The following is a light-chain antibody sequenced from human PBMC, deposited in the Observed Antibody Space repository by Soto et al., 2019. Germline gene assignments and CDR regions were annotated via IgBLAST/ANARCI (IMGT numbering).Light chain of an antibody. J-gene: IGKJ5*01. Sequence: EIVLTQSPGTLSLSPGERVTLSCGASQSVSSNLAWYRQKPGQAPRLLIYGASTRATGIPARFSGSGSGTEFTLTISSLQSEDFAVYYCQQYNNWPPITFGQGTRLEIK. CDR3: QQYNNWPPIT. V-gene: IGKV3-15*01. CDR2: GAS. CDR1: QSVSSN.